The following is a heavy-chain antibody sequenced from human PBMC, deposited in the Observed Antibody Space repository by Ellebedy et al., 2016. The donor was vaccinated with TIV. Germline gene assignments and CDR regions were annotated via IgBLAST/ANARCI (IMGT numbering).Heavy chain of an antibody. Sequence: SETLSLTCTVSGASISSYYWSWIRQPPGKGLEWIGYIYYSGSTNYNPSLKSRVTLSIDTSKIQFSLKLSSVTAADTAVYYCARHTIFGVDYWGQGILVTVSS. CDR2: IYYSGST. CDR3: ARHTIFGVDY. CDR1: GASISSYY. V-gene: IGHV4-59*01. J-gene: IGHJ4*02. D-gene: IGHD3-3*01.